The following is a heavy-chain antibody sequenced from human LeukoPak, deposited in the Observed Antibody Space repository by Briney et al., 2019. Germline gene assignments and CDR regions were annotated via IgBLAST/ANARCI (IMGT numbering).Heavy chain of an antibody. Sequence: HPGGSLRLSCVVSGFPFSVYEMNWVRQAPGKGLEWVSNIASSGTIKYYADSVKGRFSISRDDAKSSLYLQMNSLSVEDTAVYYCALLAVASDFDYWGQGALVTVSS. D-gene: IGHD6-19*01. CDR3: ALLAVASDFDY. CDR2: IASSGTIK. CDR1: GFPFSVYE. V-gene: IGHV3-48*03. J-gene: IGHJ4*02.